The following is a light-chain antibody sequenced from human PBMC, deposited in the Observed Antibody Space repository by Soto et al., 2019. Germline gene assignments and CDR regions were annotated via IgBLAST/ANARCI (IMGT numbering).Light chain of an antibody. Sequence: EIVLTQSPATLSVSPGEGATLSCRASQSVSSKLAWYQQRPGQVPRLLIYGASTRATGIPARFSGSGSGTEFTLTISSLQSEDFAVYYCQQYNSLPRTFGQGTKVEIK. CDR1: QSVSSK. J-gene: IGKJ1*01. CDR2: GAS. V-gene: IGKV3-15*01. CDR3: QQYNSLPRT.